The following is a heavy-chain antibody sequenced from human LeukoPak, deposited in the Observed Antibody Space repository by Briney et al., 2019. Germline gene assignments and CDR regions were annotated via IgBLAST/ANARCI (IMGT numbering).Heavy chain of an antibody. J-gene: IGHJ4*02. V-gene: IGHV3-23*01. D-gene: IGHD6-19*01. Sequence: PSETLSLTCTVSGASINSGNYYWTWIRQAPGKGLEWVSSIDYSGGSSYYADSVKGRFTISREDSKNTLYLQLNSLRAEDTALYYCATNSGWYGVSWGQGTLVTVSS. CDR1: GASINSGNYY. CDR2: IDYSGGSS. CDR3: ATNSGWYGVS.